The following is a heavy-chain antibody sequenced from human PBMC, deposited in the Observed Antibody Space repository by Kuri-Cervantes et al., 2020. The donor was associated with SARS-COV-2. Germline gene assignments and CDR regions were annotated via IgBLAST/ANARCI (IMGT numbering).Heavy chain of an antibody. Sequence: SCTVSGGSISSGGYYWSWIRKHPGKGLEWIGYTYYSGSTYYNPSLKSRVTISVDTSKNQFSLKLSSVTAADTAVYYCARAQVRGVIITFFDYWGQGTLVTVSS. CDR1: GGSISSGGYY. D-gene: IGHD3-10*01. CDR3: ARAQVRGVIITFFDY. J-gene: IGHJ4*02. V-gene: IGHV4-31*02. CDR2: TYYSGST.